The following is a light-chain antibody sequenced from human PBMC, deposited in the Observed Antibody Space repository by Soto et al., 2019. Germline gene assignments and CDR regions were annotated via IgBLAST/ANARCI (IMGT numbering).Light chain of an antibody. CDR3: IHYGTSTPYT. CDR2: GVS. Sequence: EIGLTQSPGTLSLSPGERATLSCSASQGVTSYYLGWEQQKPGQSTMLLIYGVSNRATGIPDRFSGSGYGTDFTLTINGLEPEDCGVYFCIHYGTSTPYTFGRGTKVEIK. CDR1: QGVTSYY. J-gene: IGKJ2*01. V-gene: IGKV3-20*01.